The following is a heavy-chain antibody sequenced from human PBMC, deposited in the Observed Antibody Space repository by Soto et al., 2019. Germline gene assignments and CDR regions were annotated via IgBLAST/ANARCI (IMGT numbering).Heavy chain of an antibody. CDR1: GYSFTSYW. J-gene: IGHJ4*02. CDR3: ARYPDYGDYVRHPNFDY. CDR2: IYPGDSDT. D-gene: IGHD4-17*01. Sequence: PGESLKISCKGSGYSFTSYWIGWVRQMPGKGLEWMGIIYPGDSDTRYSPSFQGQVTISADKSISTAYLQWSSLKASDTAMYYCARYPDYGDYVRHPNFDYWGQGTLVTVSS. V-gene: IGHV5-51*01.